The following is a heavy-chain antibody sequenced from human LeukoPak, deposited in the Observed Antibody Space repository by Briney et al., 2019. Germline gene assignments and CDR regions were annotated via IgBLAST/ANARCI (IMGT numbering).Heavy chain of an antibody. J-gene: IGHJ4*02. CDR3: ARGLDCSSTSCPIYYFDY. V-gene: IGHV4-34*01. CDR1: GGPFSGYY. CDR2: INHSGIT. D-gene: IGHD2-2*01. Sequence: SETLSLTCAVYGGPFSGYYWSWIRQPPGKGLEWIGEINHSGITNYNPSLKSRVTISVDTSKTQFSLKLRSVTAADTAVSYCARGLDCSSTSCPIYYFDYWGQGTLVTVSS.